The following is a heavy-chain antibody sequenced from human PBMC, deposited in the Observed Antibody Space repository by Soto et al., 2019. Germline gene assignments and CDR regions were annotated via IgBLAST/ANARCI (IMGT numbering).Heavy chain of an antibody. D-gene: IGHD3-3*01. CDR1: GFSLTTSGVG. CDR2: IYWDDDK. Sequence: QITLNESGPTVVRPTETLTLTCRFSGFSLTTSGVGVGWIRQSPGKAPEWLALIYWDDDKRYSASLKSRLTITQDTYKNPVVRTVSDLDPKDTATYYCAHRVLRTVFGLVTTTAIYFDFWGPGTPVAVSS. CDR3: AHRVLRTVFGLVTTTAIYFDF. J-gene: IGHJ4*02. V-gene: IGHV2-5*02.